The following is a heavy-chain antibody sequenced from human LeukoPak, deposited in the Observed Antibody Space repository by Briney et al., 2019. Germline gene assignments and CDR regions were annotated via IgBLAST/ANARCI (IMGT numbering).Heavy chain of an antibody. CDR2: ITGSDGRT. CDR3: ARDGYGLDTPMVSTNFDY. Sequence: GGSLRLSCAASGFTFSNYAMSWVRQAPGKGLEWVSAITGSDGRTYYADSVKGRFTISRDNSKNPLYLQMNSLRPEDTAVYYCARDGYGLDTPMVSTNFDYWGQGTLVTVSS. V-gene: IGHV3-23*01. CDR1: GFTFSNYA. J-gene: IGHJ4*02. D-gene: IGHD5-18*01.